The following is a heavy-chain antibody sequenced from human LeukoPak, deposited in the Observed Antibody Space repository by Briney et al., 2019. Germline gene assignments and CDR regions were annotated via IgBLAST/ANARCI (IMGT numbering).Heavy chain of an antibody. CDR3: AKAQGTAMASRYTAFDY. D-gene: IGHD5-18*01. J-gene: IGHJ4*02. CDR1: GFTFSTNA. Sequence: GGSLRLSCAASGFTFSTNAMTWVRQAPGKGLEWLSSISGGGDSTYYADSVKGRFTISRDTSKNTLFLQMNSLRADDTAVYYCAKAQGTAMASRYTAFDYWGQGTLVTVSS. V-gene: IGHV3-23*01. CDR2: ISGGGDST.